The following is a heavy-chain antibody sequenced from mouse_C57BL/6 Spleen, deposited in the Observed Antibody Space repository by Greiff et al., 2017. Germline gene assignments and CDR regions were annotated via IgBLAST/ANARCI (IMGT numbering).Heavy chain of an antibody. J-gene: IGHJ2*01. V-gene: IGHV1-61*01. CDR2: IYPSDSET. Sequence: QVQLQQPGAELVRPGSSVKLSCKASGYTFTSYWMDWVKQRPGQGLEWIGNIYPSDSETHYNQKFKDKATLTVAKSSSTAYMQLSSLTSEDSAVYYCARSRHYYGSSYDYFDYWGQGTTLTVSS. CDR3: ARSRHYYGSSYDYFDY. D-gene: IGHD1-1*01. CDR1: GYTFTSYW.